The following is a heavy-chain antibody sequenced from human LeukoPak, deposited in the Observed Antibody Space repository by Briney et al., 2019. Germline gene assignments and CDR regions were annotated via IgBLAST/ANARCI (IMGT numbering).Heavy chain of an antibody. J-gene: IGHJ4*02. V-gene: IGHV1-8*02. CDR2: MNPNSGNT. CDR1: GYTFTGYY. D-gene: IGHD6-19*01. Sequence: GASVKVSCKASGYTFTGYYMHWVRQAPGQGLEWMGWMNPNSGNTGYAQKFQGRVTMTRNTSISTAYMELSSLRSEDTAVYYCARSSGSGWYGSDYWGQGTLVTVSS. CDR3: ARSSGSGWYGSDY.